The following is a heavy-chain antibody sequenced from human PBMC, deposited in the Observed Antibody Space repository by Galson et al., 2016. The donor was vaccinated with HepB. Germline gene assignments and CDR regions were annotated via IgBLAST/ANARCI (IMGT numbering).Heavy chain of an antibody. CDR3: AKDAPSGGGNLGY. CDR1: GFTFSNYA. V-gene: IGHV3-23*01. CDR2: INIGGDST. D-gene: IGHD4-23*01. Sequence: SLRLSCAASGFTFSNYAMSWVRQAPGKGLEWVSSINIGGDSTYYADSVKGRFTISRDNSKNTVYLQMNSLRAEDTALYYCAKDAPSGGGNLGYWGQGTLVTVSS. J-gene: IGHJ4*02.